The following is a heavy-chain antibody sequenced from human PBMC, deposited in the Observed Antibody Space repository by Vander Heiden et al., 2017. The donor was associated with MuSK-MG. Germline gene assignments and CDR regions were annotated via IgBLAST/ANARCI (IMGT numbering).Heavy chain of an antibody. V-gene: IGHV3-23*04. CDR1: GFTFIRYV. Sequence: EGLLVERGGGLIQPGGSRRLSCVASGFTFIRYVMCWSRQAPGEGLGWVSGISDSGDRISYSDSVKGQFTISRDNSKNTLYLQMTGLRDEDTAVCFCAYPSDAWGKGTTVTGSS. CDR2: ISDSGDRI. CDR3: AYPSDA. J-gene: IGHJ6*04.